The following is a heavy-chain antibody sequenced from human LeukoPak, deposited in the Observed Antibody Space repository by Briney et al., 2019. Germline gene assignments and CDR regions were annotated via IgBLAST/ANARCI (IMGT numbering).Heavy chain of an antibody. CDR1: GFTFSSSW. Sequence: PGGSLRLSCVASGFTFSSSWMSWVRQAPGKGLEWVAKIKQDGSEKYCVDSVKGRFTISRDNAKNSLYLQMNSLRAEDTAVYYCAREAGIPPSTQQWPTSVDYWGQGTLVTVSS. V-gene: IGHV3-7*05. J-gene: IGHJ4*02. D-gene: IGHD5-18*01. CDR2: IKQDGSEK. CDR3: AREAGIPPSTQQWPTSVDY.